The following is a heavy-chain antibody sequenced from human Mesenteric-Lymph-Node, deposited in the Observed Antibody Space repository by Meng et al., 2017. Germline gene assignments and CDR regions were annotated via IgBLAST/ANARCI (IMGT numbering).Heavy chain of an antibody. V-gene: IGHV4-39*07. CDR2: IYHSGST. CDR3: AREYYDILTGYYAGIDY. J-gene: IGHJ4*02. CDR1: GGSISSSSYY. D-gene: IGHD3-9*01. Sequence: SETLSLTCTVSGGSISSSSYYWGWIRQPPGKGLEWIGSIYHSGSTYYNPSLKSRVTISVDTSKNQFSLKLSSVTAADTAVYYCAREYYDILTGYYAGIDYWGQGTLVTVSS.